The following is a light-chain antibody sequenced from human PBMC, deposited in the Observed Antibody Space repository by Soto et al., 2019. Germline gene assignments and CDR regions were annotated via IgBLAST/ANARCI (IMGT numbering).Light chain of an antibody. Sequence: EIVLTQSPGTLSLSPGERATLSCRASQSVSSTYLGWYQQKPGQAPRLLIYGASSRATGIPDRFSGSGSGTDFTLTSSRLEPEDFAVYYCQQYGSSPPFTFGQGTKLEIK. CDR1: QSVSSTY. J-gene: IGKJ2*01. V-gene: IGKV3-20*01. CDR2: GAS. CDR3: QQYGSSPPFT.